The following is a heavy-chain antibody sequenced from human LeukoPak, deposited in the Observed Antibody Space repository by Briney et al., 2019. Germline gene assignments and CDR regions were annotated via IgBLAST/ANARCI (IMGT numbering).Heavy chain of an antibody. D-gene: IGHD1-1*01. CDR1: GGTFSSYA. J-gene: IGHJ5*02. CDR2: LIPIFGTA. V-gene: IGHV1-69*05. Sequence: GASVKVSCKASGGTFSSYAISWVRQAPGQGLEWMGGLIPIFGTANYAQKFQGRVTITTDESTSTAYMELSSLRSQDTAVYNCARGTGTVWFDPWGQGNLVTVSS. CDR3: ARGTGTVWFDP.